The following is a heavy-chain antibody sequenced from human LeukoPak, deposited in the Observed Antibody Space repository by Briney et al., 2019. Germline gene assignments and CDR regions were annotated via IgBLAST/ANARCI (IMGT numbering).Heavy chain of an antibody. V-gene: IGHV3-48*03. J-gene: IGHJ5*02. CDR2: ISSSGSTI. D-gene: IGHD2-2*01. CDR1: GFTFSSYE. Sequence: PGGSLRLSCAASGFTFSSYEMNWARQAPGKGLEWVSYISSSGSTIYYADSVKGRFTISRDNAKNSLYLQMNSLRAEDTAVYYCARGGSYCSSTSCYFGDWFDPWGQGALVTVSS. CDR3: ARGGSYCSSTSCYFGDWFDP.